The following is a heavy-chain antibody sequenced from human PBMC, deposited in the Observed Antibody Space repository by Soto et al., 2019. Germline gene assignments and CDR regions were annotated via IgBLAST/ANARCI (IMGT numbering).Heavy chain of an antibody. V-gene: IGHV4-39*01. CDR3: AIQGEDYYYGMDV. J-gene: IGHJ6*02. CDR2: IYYSGST. Sequence: QLQLQESGPGLVKPSETLSLTCTVSGGSISSSSYYWGWIRQPPGKGLEWIGSIYYSGSTYYNPSLKSRVTIPVDTSKNQFSLKLSSVTAADTAVYYCAIQGEDYYYGMDVWGQGTTVTVSS. CDR1: GGSISSSSYY. D-gene: IGHD1-26*01.